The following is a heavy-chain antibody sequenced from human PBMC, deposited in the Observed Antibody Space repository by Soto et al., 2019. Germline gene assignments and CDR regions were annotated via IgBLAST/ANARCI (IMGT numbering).Heavy chain of an antibody. D-gene: IGHD2-21*01. J-gene: IGHJ4*02. CDR1: GFTFSSYG. CDR2: ISYDGSNK. Sequence: QVQLVESGGGVVQPGRSLRLTCAASGFTFSSYGMHWVRQAPGKGLAWVAVISYDGSNKYYAESVKGRFTISRDNSKNTQYLQMNSLRTEDTAVYYCAKASRGVVMQISTDYWSQGTLLTVSS. V-gene: IGHV3-30*18. CDR3: AKASRGVVMQISTDY.